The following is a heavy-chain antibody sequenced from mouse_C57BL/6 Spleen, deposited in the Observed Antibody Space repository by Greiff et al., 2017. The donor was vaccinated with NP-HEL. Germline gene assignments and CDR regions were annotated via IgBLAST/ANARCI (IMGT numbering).Heavy chain of an antibody. CDR3: ARRGNWDGDY. V-gene: IGHV1-69*01. CDR1: GYTFTSYW. CDR2: IDPSDSYT. J-gene: IGHJ2*01. D-gene: IGHD4-1*01. Sequence: VQLQQPGAELVMPGASVKLSCKASGYTFTSYWMHWVKQRPGQGLEWIGEIDPSDSYTNYNQKFKGKSTLTVDKSSSTAYMQLSSLTSEDSAVYYCARRGNWDGDYWGQGTTLTVSS.